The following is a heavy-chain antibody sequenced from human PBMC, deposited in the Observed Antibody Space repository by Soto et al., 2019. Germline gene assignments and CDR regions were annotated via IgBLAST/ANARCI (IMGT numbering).Heavy chain of an antibody. V-gene: IGHV4-59*08. CDR1: GGSISSYY. D-gene: IGHD3-10*01. CDR2: IYYTGST. CDR3: ARRSYYGSGSIFDY. J-gene: IGHJ4*02. Sequence: TSETLSLTCTVSGGSISSYYWSWIRQPPGKGLEWIGYIYYTGSTNYNPSLKTRVAISMDTSKNQFSLNLSSVTAADTAVYYCARRSYYGSGSIFDYWGQGTLVTVSS.